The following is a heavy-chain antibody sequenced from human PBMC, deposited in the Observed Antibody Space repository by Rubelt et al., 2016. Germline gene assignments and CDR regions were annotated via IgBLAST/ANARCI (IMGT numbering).Heavy chain of an antibody. CDR1: GFTFSSYW. CDR2: IKQDGSEK. V-gene: IGHV3-7*05. D-gene: IGHD2-2*01. Sequence: EVQLVESGGGLVQPGGSLRLSCAASGFTFSSYWLSWVRQAPGKGLEWVANIKQDGSEKYYVDSVEGRFTRSRDNAKNSLCLQMNSLRAEDTAGYYCARDKSRSGSIDSWGQGTLVTVSS. J-gene: IGHJ4*02. CDR3: ARDKSRSGSIDS.